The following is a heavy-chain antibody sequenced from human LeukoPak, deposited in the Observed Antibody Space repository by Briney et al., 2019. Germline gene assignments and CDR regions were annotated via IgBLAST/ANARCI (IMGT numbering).Heavy chain of an antibody. CDR3: ARGASPLGGMDV. J-gene: IGHJ6*02. CDR2: ISSSSSYI. Sequence: GGALRLSCAASGFTFSSYSMNWVRQAPGKGLEWVSSISSSSSYIYYADSVKGRFTISRDNAKNSLYLQMNSLRAEDTAVYYCARGASPLGGMDVWGQGTTVTVSS. V-gene: IGHV3-21*01. CDR1: GFTFSSYS.